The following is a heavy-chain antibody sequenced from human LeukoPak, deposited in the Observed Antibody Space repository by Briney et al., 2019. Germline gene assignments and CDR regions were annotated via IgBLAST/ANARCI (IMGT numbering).Heavy chain of an antibody. CDR3: ARGTMTRAAPAFDI. CDR2: INPNSGGT. V-gene: IGHV1-2*02. CDR1: GYTFTGYY. D-gene: IGHD4-11*01. J-gene: IGHJ3*02. Sequence: ASVKVSCKASGYTFTGYYMHWVRQAPGQGLEWMGWINPNSGGTNYAQKFQGRVTMTRDTSISTAYMELSRLRSDDTAVYYCARGTMTRAAPAFDIWGQGTMVTVSS.